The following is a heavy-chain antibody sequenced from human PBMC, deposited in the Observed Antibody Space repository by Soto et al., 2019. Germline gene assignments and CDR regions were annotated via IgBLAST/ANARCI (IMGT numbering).Heavy chain of an antibody. V-gene: IGHV4-38-2*01. J-gene: IGHJ4*02. CDR1: GYSISSGYY. Sequence: SETLSRTWAVSGYSISSGYYWGSIRQPPGKGLEWLGTTYYGASSYYNPSLRSRITILLDASTNQLSLKLSSVTAADTAVYFCVRVAGSASWYETDSWGQGIPVTVSS. CDR2: TYYGASS. CDR3: VRVAGSASWYETDS. D-gene: IGHD6-13*01.